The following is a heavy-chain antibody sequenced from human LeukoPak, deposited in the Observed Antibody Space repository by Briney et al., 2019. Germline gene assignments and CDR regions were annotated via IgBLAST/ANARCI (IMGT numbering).Heavy chain of an antibody. CDR3: ARQNDFRLDY. CDR1: GYTFSSYW. CDR2: IYPGDSDT. J-gene: IGHJ4*02. D-gene: IGHD3-3*01. Sequence: GESLNISCKGSGYTFSSYWIGWVRQMPGKGLEWMWIIYPGDSDTRYSPSLQGQVTISVDTSIGTAYLQWSSLKASDTAIYYCARQNDFRLDYWGQGTLVTVSS. V-gene: IGHV5-51*01.